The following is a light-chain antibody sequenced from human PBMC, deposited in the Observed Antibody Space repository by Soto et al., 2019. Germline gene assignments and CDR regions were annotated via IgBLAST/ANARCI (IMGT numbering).Light chain of an antibody. CDR3: QQTYSSPHI. J-gene: IGKJ2*01. V-gene: IGKV1-39*01. CDR2: AAP. CDR1: QSISSS. Sequence: DILMTQSPSSLSASVGDRVTIPCRASQSISSSLNWYQQKPGKAPKLLIYAAPSLQSGVPSRFSGSGSGTDFTLTISSLQPEDFATYSCQQTYSSPHIFGQGTTLQI.